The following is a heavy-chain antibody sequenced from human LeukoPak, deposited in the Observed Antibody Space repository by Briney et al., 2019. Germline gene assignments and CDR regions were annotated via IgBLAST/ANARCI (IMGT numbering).Heavy chain of an antibody. V-gene: IGHV1-69*06. J-gene: IGHJ4*02. CDR3: ASSLLRFLEWLPRIDY. D-gene: IGHD3-3*01. CDR1: GYTFTGYY. Sequence: ASVKVSCKASGYTFTGYYMHWVRQAPGQGLEWMGGIIPIFGTANYAQKFQGRVTITADKSTSTAYMELSSLRSEDTAVYYCASSLLRFLEWLPRIDYWGQGTLVTVSS. CDR2: IIPIFGTA.